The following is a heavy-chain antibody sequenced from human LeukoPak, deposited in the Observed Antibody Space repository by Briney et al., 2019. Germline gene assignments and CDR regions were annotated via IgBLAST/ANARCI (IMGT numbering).Heavy chain of an antibody. CDR3: ARVGYYDSSGYPPYFDY. CDR1: GGSFSGYY. D-gene: IGHD3-22*01. CDR2: IYYSGST. Sequence: SETLSLTCAVYGGSFSGYYWSWIRQPPGKGLEWIGSIYYSGSTYYNPSLKSRVTISVDTSKNQFSLKLSSVTAADTAVYYCARVGYYDSSGYPPYFDYWGQGTLVTVSS. V-gene: IGHV4-34*01. J-gene: IGHJ4*02.